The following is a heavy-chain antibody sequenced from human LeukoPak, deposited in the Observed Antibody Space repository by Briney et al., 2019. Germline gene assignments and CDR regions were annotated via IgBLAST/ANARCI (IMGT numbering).Heavy chain of an antibody. CDR2: IYYSGST. D-gene: IGHD3-3*01. J-gene: IGHJ6*03. Sequence: SETLSLTCTVSGGSISSSSYYWGWIRQPPGKGLEWIGSIYYSGSTYYNPSLKSRVTISVDTSKNQFSLKLSSVTAADTAVYYCARSNTYDFWSGYYYYYYMDVWGKGTTVTVSS. V-gene: IGHV4-39*07. CDR3: ARSNTYDFWSGYYYYYYMDV. CDR1: GGSISSSSYY.